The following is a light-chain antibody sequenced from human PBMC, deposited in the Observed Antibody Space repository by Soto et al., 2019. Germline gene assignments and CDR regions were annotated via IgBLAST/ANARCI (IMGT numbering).Light chain of an antibody. CDR1: QGISSW. CDR3: QQYHTSSIT. CDR2: DAA. Sequence: DIQMTQSPSSVSASVGDRVTITCRASQGISSWLAWYQQKPGKAPTLLIYDAATLERGVPSRFSGTGSGTEITLSIDSLQPDDFATYYCQQYHTSSITFGQGTRLEIK. J-gene: IGKJ5*01. V-gene: IGKV1-5*01.